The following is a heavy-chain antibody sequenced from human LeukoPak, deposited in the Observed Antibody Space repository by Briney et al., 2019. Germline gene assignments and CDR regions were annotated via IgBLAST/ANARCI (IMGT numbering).Heavy chain of an antibody. V-gene: IGHV3-23*01. Sequence: GGSLRLSCAASGFTFSSYAMSWVRQAPGKGLEWVSAISGSGGSTYYADSVKGRFTISRDNSKNTLYLQMNSLSAEDTAVYYCARPYSSSSHYYGMDVWGQGTTVTVSS. CDR3: ARPYSSSSHYYGMDV. D-gene: IGHD6-6*01. CDR2: ISGSGGST. J-gene: IGHJ6*02. CDR1: GFTFSSYA.